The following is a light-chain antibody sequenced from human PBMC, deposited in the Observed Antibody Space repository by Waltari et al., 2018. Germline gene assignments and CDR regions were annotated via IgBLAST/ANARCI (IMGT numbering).Light chain of an antibody. CDR3: FVSYSCHVI. J-gene: IGLJ2*01. CDR1: TGAVTSGQF. Sequence: QVVVTQEPSLTVSPGGTVTLTCGSSTGAVTSGQFPSWFLQKPGQAPRTLVYGTSKKNPWTPARFSGPLLGGKAALTLSGGQPEDEAEYFCFVSYSCHVIFGGGTKLTVL. CDR2: GTS. V-gene: IGLV7-46*01.